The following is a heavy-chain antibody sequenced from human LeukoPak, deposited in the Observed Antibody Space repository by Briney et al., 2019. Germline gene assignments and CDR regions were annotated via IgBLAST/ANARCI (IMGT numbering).Heavy chain of an antibody. D-gene: IGHD2-2*01. Sequence: GGSLRLSCAASGFTVSSKYMSWVRQAPGKGLEWVSVIYSGGSTYYADYVKGRFTISRDNSKNTLYLQMNSLRAEDTAVYYCARGWSSTSCYGFDYWGQGTLVTASS. CDR2: IYSGGST. CDR1: GFTVSSKY. CDR3: ARGWSSTSCYGFDY. J-gene: IGHJ4*02. V-gene: IGHV3-53*01.